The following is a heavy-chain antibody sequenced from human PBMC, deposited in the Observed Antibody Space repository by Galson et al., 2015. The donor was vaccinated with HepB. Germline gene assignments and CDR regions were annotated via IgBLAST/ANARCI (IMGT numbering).Heavy chain of an antibody. Sequence: SVKVSCKASGGTFSSYAISWVRQAPGQGLEWMGGIIPIFGTANYAQKFQGRVTITADESTSTAYMELSSLRSEDTAVYYCARDRADIVVVPAASLGGPMDVWGKGTTVTVSS. CDR1: GGTFSSYA. CDR2: IIPIFGTA. CDR3: ARDRADIVVVPAASLGGPMDV. D-gene: IGHD2-2*01. V-gene: IGHV1-69*13. J-gene: IGHJ6*03.